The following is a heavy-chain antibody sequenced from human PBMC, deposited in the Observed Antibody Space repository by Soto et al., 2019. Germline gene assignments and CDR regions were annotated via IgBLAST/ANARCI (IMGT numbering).Heavy chain of an antibody. CDR3: AHRTGFDY. CDR1: GYTFSSFD. Sequence: EVQLWESGGGLVQPGGSLRLSCAVSGYTFSSFDMSWVRQAPGKGLEWVSTISGSGGGTNYADSVKGRFTISRDISTDTVYLQMNRLRAEDTAVYYCAHRTGFDYWGQGALVTVSS. J-gene: IGHJ4*02. CDR2: ISGSGGGT. V-gene: IGHV3-23*01.